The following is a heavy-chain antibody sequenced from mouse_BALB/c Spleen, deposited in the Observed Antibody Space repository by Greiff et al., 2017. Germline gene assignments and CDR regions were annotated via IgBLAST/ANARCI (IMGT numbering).Heavy chain of an antibody. J-gene: IGHJ3*01. CDR2: IWGDGST. Sequence: VNVVESGPGLVAPSQSLSITCTVSGFSLTGYGVNWVRQPPGKGLEWLGMIWGDGSTDYNSALKSRLSISKDNSKSQVFLKMNSLQTDDTARYYCARVADGYYVGFAYWGQGTLVTVSA. D-gene: IGHD2-3*01. V-gene: IGHV2-6-7*01. CDR1: GFSLTGYG. CDR3: ARVADGYYVGFAY.